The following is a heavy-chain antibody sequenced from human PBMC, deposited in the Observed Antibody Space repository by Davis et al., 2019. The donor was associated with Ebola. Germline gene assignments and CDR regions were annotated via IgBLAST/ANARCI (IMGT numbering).Heavy chain of an antibody. CDR1: GYNFKTKY. CDR2: IDPTDGST. V-gene: IGHV1-46*02. Sequence: AASVKVSCKASGYNFKTKYMNWVRQVPGHGLKWMGVIDPTDGSTTYAQEFQGRVTMTRDTSTSTMYLEVRSLTIEDTAVYYCVIISMTWGQGTLVTVSS. D-gene: IGHD2-21*02. J-gene: IGHJ4*03. CDR3: VIISMT.